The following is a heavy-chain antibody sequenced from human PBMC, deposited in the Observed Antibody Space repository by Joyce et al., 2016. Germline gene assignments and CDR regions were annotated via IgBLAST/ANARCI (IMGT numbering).Heavy chain of an antibody. V-gene: IGHV3-53*01. J-gene: IGHJ5*02. CDR1: GFTVSSNY. CDR3: ARGVLS. Sequence: EVQLVESGGDLIRPGGSLRLSCAASGFTVSSNYMTWVRQAPGKGLGWVSVLYSGGDRFYADSVKGRFTISRVSSTNTLYLQMNNLKVDDMAVYFCARGVLSWGQGTLVTVAS. D-gene: IGHD5/OR15-5a*01. CDR2: LYSGGDR.